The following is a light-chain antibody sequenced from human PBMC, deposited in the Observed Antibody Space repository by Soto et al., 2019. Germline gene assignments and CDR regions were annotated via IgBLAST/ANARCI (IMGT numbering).Light chain of an antibody. V-gene: IGLV1-51*01. CDR2: YNN. Sequence: QSVLTQPPSVSGAPGQKVTISCTGSSSNIGDNYVSWYQQLPGTAPKLLIYYNNNRPSSMPDRFSGSKSGTSATLGITARQTGDEADYYCGTWYSSRSAVVFGGGTKLTVL. CDR1: SSNIGDNY. CDR3: GTWYSSRSAVV. J-gene: IGLJ2*01.